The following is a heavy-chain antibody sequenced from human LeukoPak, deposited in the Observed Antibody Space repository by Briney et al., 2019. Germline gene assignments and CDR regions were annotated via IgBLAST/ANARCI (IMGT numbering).Heavy chain of an antibody. CDR2: VGATGET. Sequence: GGSLRLSCAAFGFSFETYDMHWVRQPTGKGLEWVSAVGATGETYYPDSVKDRFTISRENAKNSLYLQMNGLRVEDTAVYYCARAIGGPSGTYYNYWGQGTLVTVSS. CDR3: ARAIGGPSGTYYNY. V-gene: IGHV3-13*01. D-gene: IGHD1-26*01. J-gene: IGHJ4*02. CDR1: GFSFETYD.